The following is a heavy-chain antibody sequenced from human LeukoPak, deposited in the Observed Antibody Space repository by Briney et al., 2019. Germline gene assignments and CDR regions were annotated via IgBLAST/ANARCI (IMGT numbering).Heavy chain of an antibody. CDR1: GFTFSDYY. J-gene: IGHJ4*02. D-gene: IGHD4-11*01. CDR2: ISSSGSTI. Sequence: GGSLRLSCAASGFTFSDYYMSWIRQAPGKGLERVSYISSSGSTIYYADSVKGRFTISRDNAKNSLYLQMNSLRAEDTAVYYCARDYSNYVPRFDYWGQGTLVTVSS. V-gene: IGHV3-11*04. CDR3: ARDYSNYVPRFDY.